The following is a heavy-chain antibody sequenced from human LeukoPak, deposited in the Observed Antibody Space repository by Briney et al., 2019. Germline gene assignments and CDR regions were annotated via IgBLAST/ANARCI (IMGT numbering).Heavy chain of an antibody. J-gene: IGHJ6*02. CDR1: GFTFSSYS. Sequence: PGGSLRLSCAASGFTFSSYSMNWVRQAPGKGLEWVSSISSSSSYIYYADSVKGRFTISRDNAKNSLYLQMNSLRAEDTAVYYCARDINVRGGAYYYGMDVWGQGTTVTVSS. CDR2: ISSSSSYI. V-gene: IGHV3-21*01. CDR3: ARDINVRGGAYYYGMDV. D-gene: IGHD3-10*02.